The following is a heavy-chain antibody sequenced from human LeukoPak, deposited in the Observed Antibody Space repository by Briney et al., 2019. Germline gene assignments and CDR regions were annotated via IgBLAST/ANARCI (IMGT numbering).Heavy chain of an antibody. V-gene: IGHV3-48*01. Sequence: GGSLRLSCAASGFSFRSYTMNWVRQPPGKGLEWVSNIGTSSTTIYYADSVKGRFTISRDNAKNSLYLQMNSLRADDTAVYYCARFAAGGSYYYYMDVWGKGTTVTVSS. D-gene: IGHD6-25*01. CDR2: IGTSSTTI. CDR1: GFSFRSYT. J-gene: IGHJ6*03. CDR3: ARFAAGGSYYYYMDV.